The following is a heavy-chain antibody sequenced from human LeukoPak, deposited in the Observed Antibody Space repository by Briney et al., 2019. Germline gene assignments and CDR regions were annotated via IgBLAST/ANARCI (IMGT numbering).Heavy chain of an antibody. Sequence: PSETLSLTCTVSGYSISIGYYWGWIRQPPGKGLEWIGSIYHTGSTYYIPSLRSRVTLSVETSKNQFSLKLSSVTAADTAVYYCARDRPAALVSDIWGQGTMVTVSS. V-gene: IGHV4-38-2*02. CDR1: GYSISIGYY. D-gene: IGHD6-13*01. CDR2: IYHTGST. CDR3: ARDRPAALVSDI. J-gene: IGHJ3*02.